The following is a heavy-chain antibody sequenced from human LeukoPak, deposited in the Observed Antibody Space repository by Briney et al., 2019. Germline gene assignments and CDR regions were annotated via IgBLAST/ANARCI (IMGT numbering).Heavy chain of an antibody. Sequence: SETLSLTCTVSGGSISSYYWSWIRQPPGKGLEWIGYIYYSGSTNYNPSLKSRVTISVDASKNQFSLKLSSVTAADTAVYYCARVRVPYGPCDYWGQGTLVTVSS. CDR3: ARVRVPYGPCDY. CDR1: GGSISSYY. J-gene: IGHJ4*02. D-gene: IGHD4-17*01. CDR2: IYYSGST. V-gene: IGHV4-59*08.